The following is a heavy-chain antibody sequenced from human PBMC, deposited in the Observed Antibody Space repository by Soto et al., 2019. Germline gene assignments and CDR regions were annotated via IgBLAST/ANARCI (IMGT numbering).Heavy chain of an antibody. Sequence: SETLSLTCAIYNSSLGAFHWTWIRQPPGKGLEWIGELIHGGSTNYNPSLKSRVTFSLDTSKSQFSLHEMSVTAADTAVYYCARSPLSYDYVRQTWREVGDSFDVWGRGTSVTVSS. V-gene: IGHV4-34*12. D-gene: IGHD3-10*02. J-gene: IGHJ3*01. CDR3: ARSPLSYDYVRQTWREVGDSFDV. CDR2: LIHGGST. CDR1: NSSLGAFH.